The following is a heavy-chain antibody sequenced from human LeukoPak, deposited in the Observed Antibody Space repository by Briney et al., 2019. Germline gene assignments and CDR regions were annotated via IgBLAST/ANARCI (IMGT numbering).Heavy chain of an antibody. D-gene: IGHD6-6*01. J-gene: IGHJ4*02. V-gene: IGHV3-49*03. CDR2: IRSKADGGTT. CDR3: ARDDRPSGHDFDY. CDR1: GFTFRDYI. Sequence: SGRSLRISCTVSGFTFRDYIINWFHQAPGRGLEWLGFIRSKADGGTTEYAASVKGRFTISRDDSKNVAYLQINNLRAEDTALYYCARDDRPSGHDFDYWGQGTLVTVSS.